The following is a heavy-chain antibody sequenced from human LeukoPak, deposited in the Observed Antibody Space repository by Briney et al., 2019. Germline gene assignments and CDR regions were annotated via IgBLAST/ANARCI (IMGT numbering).Heavy chain of an antibody. CDR3: AREGPVAVAGLDY. CDR2: ISAYNGNT. CDR1: GYTFTNYG. V-gene: IGHV1-18*01. J-gene: IGHJ4*02. Sequence: ASVKVSCKASGYTFTNYGISWVRQAPGQGLEWVGWISAYNGNTNYAQNLQDRVTMTTDTSTSAAYMELRRLISDDKAVYYCAREGPVAVAGLDYWGQGTLVTVSS. D-gene: IGHD6-19*01.